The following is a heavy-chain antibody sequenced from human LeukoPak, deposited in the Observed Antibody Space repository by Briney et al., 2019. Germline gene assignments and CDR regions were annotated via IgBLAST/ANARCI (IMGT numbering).Heavy chain of an antibody. J-gene: IGHJ4*02. Sequence: GGSLRLSCAASGFTFSNAWMSWVRQAPGKGLEWVGCIKSKTDGGTTDYAAPVKGRITIVRDDSKNTLYLQINSLKTEDTAVYYCTTRSAMATLTVDYWGQGILVTVSS. CDR3: TTRSAMATLTVDY. V-gene: IGHV3-15*01. CDR2: IKSKTDGGTT. CDR1: GFTFSNAW. D-gene: IGHD5-18*01.